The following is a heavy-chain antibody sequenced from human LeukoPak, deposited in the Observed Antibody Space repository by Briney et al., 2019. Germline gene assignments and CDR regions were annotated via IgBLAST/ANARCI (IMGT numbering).Heavy chain of an antibody. D-gene: IGHD3-22*01. Sequence: ASVKVSCTASGYTFTSYDINWVRQATGQGLEWMGWMNPNSGNTGYAQKFQERVTITRDMSTSTAYMELSSLRSEDTAVYYCAAGESYYDSSGYRPFDYWGQGTLVTVSS. V-gene: IGHV1-8*01. CDR3: AAGESYYDSSGYRPFDY. CDR1: GYTFTSYD. CDR2: MNPNSGNT. J-gene: IGHJ4*02.